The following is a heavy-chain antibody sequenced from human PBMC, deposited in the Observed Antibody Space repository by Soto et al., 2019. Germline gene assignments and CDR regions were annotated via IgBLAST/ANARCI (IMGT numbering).Heavy chain of an antibody. CDR1: GYTFTSYG. Sequence: QVQLVQSGAEVKKPGASVKGSCKASGYTFTSYGISWVRQAHGQGLEWMGWIRAYNGNTNYAQKLHGRVTMTTDTCTSTASMELRSLRSDATAVDYCAKDIGGVIGYFDYFGQGTLVTVSS. CDR2: IRAYNGNT. J-gene: IGHJ4*02. CDR3: AKDIGGVIGYFDY. D-gene: IGHD3-16*02. V-gene: IGHV1-18*01.